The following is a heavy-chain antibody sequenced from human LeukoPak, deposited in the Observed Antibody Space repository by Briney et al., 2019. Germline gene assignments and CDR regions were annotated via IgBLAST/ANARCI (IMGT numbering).Heavy chain of an antibody. CDR2: IYYSGST. V-gene: IGHV4-59*08. CDR1: GGSISSHY. CDR3: ARSNGGNFDY. J-gene: IGHJ4*02. D-gene: IGHD2-15*01. Sequence: SETLSLTCTVSGGSISSHYWSWIRQPPGKGLEWIGNIYYSGSTNYNPSLKSRVTISVDTSKNQFSLKLSSATAADTAVYYCARSNGGNFDYWGQGILVTVSS.